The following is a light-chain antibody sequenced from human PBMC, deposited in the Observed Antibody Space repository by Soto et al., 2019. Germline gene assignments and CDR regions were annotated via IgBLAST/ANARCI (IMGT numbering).Light chain of an antibody. J-gene: IGKJ1*01. V-gene: IGKV3-15*01. CDR3: QHFQT. CDR1: QTVSSN. Sequence: EFVLTQSPGTLSLSPGERATLSCRASQTVSSNYLAWYQQKPGQAPRLLIYGASTRATGIPARFSGSGSGTEFTLTISSLQSEDFAVYYCQHFQTFGQGTKVDIK. CDR2: GAS.